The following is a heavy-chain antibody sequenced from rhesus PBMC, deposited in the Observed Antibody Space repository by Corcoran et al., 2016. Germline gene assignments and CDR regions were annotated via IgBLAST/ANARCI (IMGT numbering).Heavy chain of an antibody. CDR1: GFTFRSYG. V-gene: IGHV3S5*01. Sequence: EVQLVETGGGLVQPGGSLKLSWAGSGFTFRSYGLSWVRQAPGTGLGWVSAINCGGGSTYNADSVKGRFTISRDNAKNSLFLQMNSLRAEDTAVYYCTRGPSGYYTGRYFDYWGQGVLVTVSS. J-gene: IGHJ4*01. CDR3: TRGPSGYYTGRYFDY. D-gene: IGHD3-28*01. CDR2: INCGGGST.